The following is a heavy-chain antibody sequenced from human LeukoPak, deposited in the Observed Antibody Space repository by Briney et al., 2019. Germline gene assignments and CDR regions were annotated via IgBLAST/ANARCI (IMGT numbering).Heavy chain of an antibody. Sequence: PGGSLRLSCAASGFTFSSYAMTWVRQAPGKGLEWIGYVYFSGSTNYNPSLKSRVTISVDTSKNQFSLKLTSVTAADTAVYYCARGYGRRTNSGMDVWGKGTTVTVSA. V-gene: IGHV4-59*01. CDR1: GFTFSSYA. J-gene: IGHJ6*04. CDR3: ARGYGRRTNSGMDV. CDR2: VYFSGST. D-gene: IGHD5-18*01.